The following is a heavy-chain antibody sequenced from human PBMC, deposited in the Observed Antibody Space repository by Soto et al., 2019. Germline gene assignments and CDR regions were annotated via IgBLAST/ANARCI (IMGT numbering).Heavy chain of an antibody. D-gene: IGHD3-16*01. CDR3: ARTQLGSFDI. Sequence: ASVKVSCKASGYTFTSYGISWVRQAPGQGLEWMGWISAYNGNTNYAQKLQGRVTMTTDTSKKQFSLRLRSGTAADTAVYYCARTQLGSFDIWGQGTMVTVSS. CDR2: ISAYNGNT. CDR1: GYTFTSYG. V-gene: IGHV1-18*01. J-gene: IGHJ3*02.